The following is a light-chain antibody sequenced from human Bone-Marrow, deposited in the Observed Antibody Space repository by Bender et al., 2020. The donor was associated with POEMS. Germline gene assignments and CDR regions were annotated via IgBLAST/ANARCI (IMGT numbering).Light chain of an antibody. CDR3: SSYAGSNNKL. CDR2: EVS. Sequence: QSALTQPASVSGSPGQSVTISCTGTSSDVGGYNYVSWYQQHPGKAPKLMIFEVSQRPSAVPDRFSGSKSGNTASLTVSGLQAEDEADYYCSSYAGSNNKLFGGGTKLTVL. J-gene: IGLJ3*02. V-gene: IGLV2-8*01. CDR1: SSDVGGYNY.